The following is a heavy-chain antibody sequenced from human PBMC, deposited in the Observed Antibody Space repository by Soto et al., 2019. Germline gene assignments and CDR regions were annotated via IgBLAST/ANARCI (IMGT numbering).Heavy chain of an antibody. V-gene: IGHV4-59*01. Sequence: SETLSLTCTVSGGSISSYYWSWLRQPPGKGLEWIGYIYYSGSTNYNPSLKSRVTISVDTSKNQFSLKLSSVTAADTAVYYCARAIRYCSGGSCYSVWWYMDVWGKGTTVTVSS. D-gene: IGHD2-15*01. CDR2: IYYSGST. J-gene: IGHJ6*03. CDR3: ARAIRYCSGGSCYSVWWYMDV. CDR1: GGSISSYY.